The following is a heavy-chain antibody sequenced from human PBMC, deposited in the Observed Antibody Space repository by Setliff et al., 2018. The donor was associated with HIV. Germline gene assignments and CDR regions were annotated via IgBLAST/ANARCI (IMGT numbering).Heavy chain of an antibody. CDR3: ARLGAVPKMEAFDY. CDR1: GYTFTNYG. Sequence: GASVKVSCKASGYTFTNYGVSWVRQAPGQGLEWLGWINTNTGSPTHAQGFSGRFVFSLDTSVDTAHLHISSLKASDTAMYYCARLGAVPKMEAFDYWGQGTLVTVSS. CDR2: INTNTGSP. J-gene: IGHJ4*02. D-gene: IGHD1-26*01. V-gene: IGHV7-4-1*02.